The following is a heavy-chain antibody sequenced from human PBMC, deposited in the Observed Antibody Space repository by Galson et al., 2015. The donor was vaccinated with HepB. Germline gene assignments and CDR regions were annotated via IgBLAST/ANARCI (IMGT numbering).Heavy chain of an antibody. V-gene: IGHV5-51*01. CDR3: ARGSVSMPHYFYGMDV. CDR2: IYPDDSGV. CDR1: GYSFANDW. Sequence: QSGAEVKKPGESLKISCEGSGYSFANDWIGWVRQMPGKGLELMGFIYPDDSGVRYSPSFRGQVTISVDKSISTVFLQWGSLKASDSGIYYCARGSVSMPHYFYGMDVWGQGTTVSVSS. D-gene: IGHD2/OR15-2a*01. J-gene: IGHJ6*02.